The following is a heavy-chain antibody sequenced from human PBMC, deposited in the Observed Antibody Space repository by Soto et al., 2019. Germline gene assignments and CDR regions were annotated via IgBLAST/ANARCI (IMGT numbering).Heavy chain of an antibody. V-gene: IGHV1-2*04. CDR2: INPNSGGT. CDR1: GYTFTAYY. Sequence: GASVKVSCKASGYTFTAYYMHWVRQAPGQGLEWMGRINPNSGGTNYAQKFQGWVSMTRDTSISTAYMELRSLRSDDTAVYYCASGDSSGYFDYWGQGTLVTVSS. D-gene: IGHD3-22*01. CDR3: ASGDSSGYFDY. J-gene: IGHJ4*02.